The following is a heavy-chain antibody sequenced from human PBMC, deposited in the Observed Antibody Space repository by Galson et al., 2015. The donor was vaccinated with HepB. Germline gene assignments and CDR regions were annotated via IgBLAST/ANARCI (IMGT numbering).Heavy chain of an antibody. J-gene: IGHJ4*02. CDR2: TYYRSKWYN. D-gene: IGHD6-19*01. Sequence: CAISGDSVPSNSVTWNWIRQSPSRGLEWLGRTYYRSKWYNDYAISVKSRITINPDTSKNQFSLQLNSVTPEDTAVYYCARAVAGTLFEYWGQGTLVTISS. CDR3: ARAVAGTLFEY. V-gene: IGHV6-1*01. CDR1: GDSVPSNSVT.